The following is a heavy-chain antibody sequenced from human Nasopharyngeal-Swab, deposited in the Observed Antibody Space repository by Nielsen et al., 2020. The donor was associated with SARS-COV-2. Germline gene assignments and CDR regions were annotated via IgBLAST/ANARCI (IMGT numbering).Heavy chain of an antibody. D-gene: IGHD2/OR15-2a*01. CDR3: AREGEYGTYDAPDY. CDR1: GDTFTNSA. CDR2: IVPALGLP. V-gene: IGHV1-69*10. Sequence: SVKVSCKTSGDTFTNSAISWVRQAPGQGLEWMGGIVPALGLPNYAQKFRGRLTISADRSTTTSYLELSSLRFEDTAIYYCAREGEYGTYDAPDYWGQGTLVTVSS. J-gene: IGHJ4*02.